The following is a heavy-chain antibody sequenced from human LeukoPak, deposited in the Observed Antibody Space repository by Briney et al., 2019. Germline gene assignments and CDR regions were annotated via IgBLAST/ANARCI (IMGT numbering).Heavy chain of an antibody. Sequence: GESLKISCETSGYSFTTYWIGWVRQRPGTGLEGVGAIYPDDSDTRYSPSFQGQVAISADRSIRTAYLKWNSLKASDTGMYYCASQRGASGTVNWFDPWGQGTLVTVSS. J-gene: IGHJ5*02. D-gene: IGHD3-10*01. CDR3: ASQRGASGTVNWFDP. V-gene: IGHV5-51*01. CDR1: GYSFTTYW. CDR2: IYPDDSDT.